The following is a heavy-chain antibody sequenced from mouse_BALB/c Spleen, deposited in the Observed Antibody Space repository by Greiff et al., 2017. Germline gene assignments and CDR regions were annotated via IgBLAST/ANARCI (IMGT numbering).Heavy chain of an antibody. J-gene: IGHJ3*01. CDR3: AREGFAY. V-gene: IGHV5-9-3*01. CDR2: ISSGGSYT. Sequence: DVQLVESGGGLVKPGGSLKLSCAASGFTFSSYAMSWVRQTPEKRLEWVATISSGGSYTYYPDSVKGRFTISRDNAKNTLYLQMSSLRSEDTAMYYCAREGFAYWGQGTLGTVSA. CDR1: GFTFSSYA.